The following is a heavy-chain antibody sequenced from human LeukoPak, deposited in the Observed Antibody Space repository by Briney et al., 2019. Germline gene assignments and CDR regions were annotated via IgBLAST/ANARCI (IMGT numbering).Heavy chain of an antibody. J-gene: IGHJ4*02. V-gene: IGHV3-23*01. Sequence: GGSLRLSCAASGFTFSSYAMTWVRKASGKGLEWVSGISAGAGTYYADSVTGRSTVSRDNSKNIQYLQMNSLRAEDTAVYYCAKEPRYSSSWYGDYWGQGTLVTVSS. CDR1: GFTFSSYA. D-gene: IGHD6-13*01. CDR2: ISAGAGT. CDR3: AKEPRYSSSWYGDY.